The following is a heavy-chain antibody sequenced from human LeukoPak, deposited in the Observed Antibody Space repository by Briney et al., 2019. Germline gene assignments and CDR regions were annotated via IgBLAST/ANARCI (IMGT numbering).Heavy chain of an antibody. D-gene: IGHD1-26*01. CDR3: ARDLGGSYSSETWFDP. Sequence: SETLSLTCTVSGDSISTYYWSWIRQPAGEGLEWIGRIYSSGRTHYSPSLKSRVAISVDTSKNRFSLRLSSVTAADTAVYYCARDLGGSYSSETWFDPWGQGTLVTVSS. V-gene: IGHV4-4*07. J-gene: IGHJ5*02. CDR1: GDSISTYY. CDR2: IYSSGRT.